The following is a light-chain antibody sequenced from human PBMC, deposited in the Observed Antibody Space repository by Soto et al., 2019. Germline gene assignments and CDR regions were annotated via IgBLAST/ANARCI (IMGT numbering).Light chain of an antibody. CDR3: QVWDFVTE. J-gene: IGLJ3*02. Sequence: SYELTQPPSVAVAPGQAATITCGGYIIGSKSVHWYQQKPGQAPLLVIYADSDRPSGIPERFSGSNSGNTATLTISTVEAGDEAVYYCQVWDFVTEFGGGTKLTVL. V-gene: IGLV3-21*02. CDR1: IIGSKS. CDR2: ADS.